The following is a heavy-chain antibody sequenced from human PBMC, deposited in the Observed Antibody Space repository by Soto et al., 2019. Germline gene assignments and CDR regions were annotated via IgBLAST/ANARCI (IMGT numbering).Heavy chain of an antibody. Sequence: GASVKVSCKASGYNFTGYYIHWVRQAPGQGLEWMGWINANSGGTNYAQKFQGSVTMTRATSISTVFMELSSLRSDDTAVYYCARQLAIVEGSTSDNWGQGTLVTVSS. J-gene: IGHJ4*02. D-gene: IGHD1-26*01. V-gene: IGHV1-2*02. CDR1: GYNFTGYY. CDR2: INANSGGT. CDR3: ARQLAIVEGSTSDN.